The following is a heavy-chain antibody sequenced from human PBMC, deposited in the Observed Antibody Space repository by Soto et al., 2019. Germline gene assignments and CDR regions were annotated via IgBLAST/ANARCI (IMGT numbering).Heavy chain of an antibody. CDR2: IYYSGST. V-gene: IGHV4-59*01. CDR3: ARGTREYDILTGYSAPYFDY. J-gene: IGHJ4*02. Sequence: SETLSLTCTVSGGSISSYYWSWIRQPPGKGLEWIGYIYYSGSTNYNPSLKSRVTISVDTSKNQFSLKLSSVTAADTAVYYCARGTREYDILTGYSAPYFDYWGQGTLVTVSS. D-gene: IGHD3-9*01. CDR1: GGSISSYY.